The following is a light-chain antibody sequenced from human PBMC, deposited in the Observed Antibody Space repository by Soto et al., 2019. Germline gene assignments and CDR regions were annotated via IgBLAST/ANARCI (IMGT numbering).Light chain of an antibody. J-gene: IGKJ2*01. CDR2: AAS. V-gene: IGKV1-27*01. CDR3: QKYNSAPYT. Sequence: DIQMTQSPSSLCASVGDRVTITCLASQGISNYLAWYQQKPGKVPKLLIYAASTLQSGVPSRFSGSGSGTDFTLTISSLQPEDVPTYYCQKYNSAPYTFGQGTKLEIK. CDR1: QGISNY.